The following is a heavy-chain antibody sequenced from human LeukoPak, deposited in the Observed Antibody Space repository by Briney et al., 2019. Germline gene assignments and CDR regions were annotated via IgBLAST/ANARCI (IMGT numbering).Heavy chain of an antibody. Sequence: SGGSLRLSCAASGFTFSSYAMHWVRQAPGKGLEWVAVISYDGSNKYYADSVKGRFTISRDNSKNTLYLQMNSLRTEDTAVYYCARGAPREWELLSGVAFDIWGQGTMVTVSS. CDR1: GFTFSSYA. J-gene: IGHJ3*02. V-gene: IGHV3-30*04. D-gene: IGHD1-26*01. CDR2: ISYDGSNK. CDR3: ARGAPREWELLSGVAFDI.